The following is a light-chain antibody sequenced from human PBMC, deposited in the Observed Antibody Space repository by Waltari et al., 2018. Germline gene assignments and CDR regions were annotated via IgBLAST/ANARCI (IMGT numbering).Light chain of an antibody. Sequence: QSALTQPRSVSGSTGQSVTIACTGTSRDAGGYKYVSWHQQHPGKAPKLMIYDVSKRPSGVPDRFSGSKSGNTASLTISGLQAEDEADYYCCSYAGSYTWVFGGGTKLTVL. CDR2: DVS. J-gene: IGLJ3*02. CDR1: SRDAGGYKY. V-gene: IGLV2-11*01. CDR3: CSYAGSYTWV.